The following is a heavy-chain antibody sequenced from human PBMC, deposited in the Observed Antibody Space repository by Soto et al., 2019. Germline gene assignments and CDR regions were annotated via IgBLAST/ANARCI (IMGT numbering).Heavy chain of an antibody. J-gene: IGHJ1*01. CDR3: ARPHGGVRSSWYGL. D-gene: IGHD6-13*01. V-gene: IGHV3-30-3*01. CDR2: ISYDGSNK. Sequence: GGSLRLSCAASGFTFSSYAMHWVRQAPGKGLEWVAVISYDGSNKYYADSVKGRFTISRDNSKNTLYLQMNSLRAEDTAVYYCARPHGGVRSSWYGLWGQGTLVTVSS. CDR1: GFTFSSYA.